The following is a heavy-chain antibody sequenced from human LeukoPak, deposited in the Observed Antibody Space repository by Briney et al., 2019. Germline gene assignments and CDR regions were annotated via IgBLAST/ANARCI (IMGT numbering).Heavy chain of an antibody. V-gene: IGHV1-69*06. CDR2: IIPIFGTA. D-gene: IGHD2-2*01. CDR3: ARVGVVPAAMRFSDWFDP. J-gene: IGHJ5*02. CDR1: GGTFSSYA. Sequence: SVKVSCKASGGTFSSYAISWVRQAPGQGLEWMGGIIPIFGTANYAQKFQGRVTITADKSTSTAYMELSSLRSEDTAVYYCARVGVVPAAMRFSDWFDPWGQGTLVTVSS.